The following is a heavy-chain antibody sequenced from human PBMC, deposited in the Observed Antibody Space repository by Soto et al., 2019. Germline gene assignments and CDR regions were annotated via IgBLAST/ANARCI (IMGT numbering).Heavy chain of an antibody. Sequence: QVQLVQSGAEVKKPGASVKVSCKASGYTFSSYDITWVRQATGQGLEWVGWMNPTSGDTGYAQKFQGRVTMTRNTSITTAYMELYSLRSEDTALYYCGKVSRRGSAIDFDYLGQGNLV. CDR2: MNPTSGDT. CDR1: GYTFSSYD. CDR3: GKVSRRGSAIDFDY. D-gene: IGHD3-10*01. J-gene: IGHJ4*02. V-gene: IGHV1-8*01.